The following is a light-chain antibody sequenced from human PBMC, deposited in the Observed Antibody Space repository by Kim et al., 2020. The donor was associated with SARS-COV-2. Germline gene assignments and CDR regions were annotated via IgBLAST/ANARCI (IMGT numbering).Light chain of an antibody. Sequence: SVGDRGTITCRASQGISSYLAWYQQKPEKAPKLLIYAASTLQSGVPSRFSGSGSGTDFTLTISSLQPEDFATYYCQQLNSYPLFTFGPGTKVDIK. J-gene: IGKJ3*01. CDR2: AAS. CDR3: QQLNSYPLFT. V-gene: IGKV1-9*01. CDR1: QGISSY.